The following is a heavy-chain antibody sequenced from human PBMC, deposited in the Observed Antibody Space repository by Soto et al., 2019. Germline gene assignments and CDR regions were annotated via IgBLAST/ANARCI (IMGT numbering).Heavy chain of an antibody. J-gene: IGHJ6*02. V-gene: IGHV3-48*04. CDR1: GLTFSSYS. CDR2: ISSSSSTI. CDR3: AGGPRGIAVAVTYYYYYGMDV. D-gene: IGHD6-19*01. Sequence: GGSLRLSWAASGLTFSSYSMNWVRQAPGKGLEWVSYISSSSSTIYYADSVKGRFTISRDNAKNSLYLQMNSLRAEDTAVYYCAGGPRGIAVAVTYYYYYGMDVWGQGTTVTVSS.